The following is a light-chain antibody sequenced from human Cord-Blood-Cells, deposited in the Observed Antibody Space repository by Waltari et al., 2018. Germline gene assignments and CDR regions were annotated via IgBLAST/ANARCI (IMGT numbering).Light chain of an antibody. CDR1: QEISSW. CDR2: GAS. V-gene: IGKV1-5*01. CDR3: QQYNSTFRT. Sequence: DIQMTQAPSTLAASVGGKSTIPCRANQEISSWLTWVQQKPRKAPKVLIDGASSLESGVPSRFSGSGAGTEFTLTISSLQPEDFATYYCQQYNSTFRTFGQGTKVEIK. J-gene: IGKJ1*01.